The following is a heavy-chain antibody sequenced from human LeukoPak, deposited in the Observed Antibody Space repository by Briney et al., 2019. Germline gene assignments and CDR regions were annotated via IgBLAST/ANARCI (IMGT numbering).Heavy chain of an antibody. J-gene: IGHJ4*02. CDR2: IKQDGSEK. CDR1: GFTFSNYW. Sequence: PGGSLRLSCAASGFTFSNYWMSWVRQAPGKGLEWVANIKQDGSEKYYVDSVKGRFTISRDNAKNSLYLQMNSLRAEDTAVYYCARDWGLYYEEEASANFDYWGQGTLVTVSS. CDR3: ARDWGLYYEEEASANFDY. V-gene: IGHV3-7*01. D-gene: IGHD3-22*01.